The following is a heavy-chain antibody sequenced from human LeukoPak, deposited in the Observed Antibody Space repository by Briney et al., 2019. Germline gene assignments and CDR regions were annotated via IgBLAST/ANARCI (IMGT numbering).Heavy chain of an antibody. Sequence: GGSLRLSCAASGFTFSNYAMSWVRQAPGKGLEWVSGISGSGGSTYYTDSVKGRFTISRDNSKNTLYLQMNSLTDEDTAVYYCAKKWGVGTTTLDYFDYWGQGTLVTVSS. J-gene: IGHJ4*02. CDR2: ISGSGGST. V-gene: IGHV3-23*01. CDR3: AKKWGVGTTTLDYFDY. CDR1: GFTFSNYA. D-gene: IGHD1-26*01.